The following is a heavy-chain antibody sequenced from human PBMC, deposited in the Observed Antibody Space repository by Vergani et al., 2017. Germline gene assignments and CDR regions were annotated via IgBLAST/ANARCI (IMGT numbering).Heavy chain of an antibody. CDR1: GFTFSSYS. CDR2: ISSSSSTI. Sequence: EVQLVESGGGLVQPGGSLRLSCAASGFTFSSYSMNWVRQAPGKGLEWVSYISSSSSTIYYADSVKGRFTISRDNAKNSLYLQMNSLRDEDTAVYYCARDRIYNLNYSWYFDLWGRGTLVTVSS. D-gene: IGHD1-7*01. V-gene: IGHV3-48*02. J-gene: IGHJ2*01. CDR3: ARDRIYNLNYSWYFDL.